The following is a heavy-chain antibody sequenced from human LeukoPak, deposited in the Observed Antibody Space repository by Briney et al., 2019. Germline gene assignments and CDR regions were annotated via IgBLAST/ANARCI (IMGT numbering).Heavy chain of an antibody. CDR3: ARESPYYYDSSTYYRPIHP. D-gene: IGHD3-22*01. J-gene: IGHJ5*02. Sequence: SGTLSLTCAVSGGSISSSNWWSWVRQPPGKGLEWIGEIYHSGSTNYNPSLKSRVTISVDKSKNQFSLKLSSVTAADTAVYYCARESPYYYDSSTYYRPIHPWGQGTLVTVSS. CDR1: GGSISSSNW. CDR2: IYHSGST. V-gene: IGHV4-4*02.